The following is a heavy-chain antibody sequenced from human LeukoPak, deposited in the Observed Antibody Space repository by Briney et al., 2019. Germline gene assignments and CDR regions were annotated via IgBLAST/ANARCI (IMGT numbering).Heavy chain of an antibody. CDR3: ARHSKYYDSSGYYDHTLAGGMDV. J-gene: IGHJ6*02. D-gene: IGHD3-22*01. CDR1: GFTVSSNY. CDR2: IYSGGST. Sequence: GGSLRLSCAASGFTVSSNYMSWVRQAPGKGLEWVSVIYSGGSTYYADSVKGRFTISRDNSKNTLYLQMNSLRAEDTAVYYCARHSKYYDSSGYYDHTLAGGMDVWGQGTTVTVSS. V-gene: IGHV3-66*04.